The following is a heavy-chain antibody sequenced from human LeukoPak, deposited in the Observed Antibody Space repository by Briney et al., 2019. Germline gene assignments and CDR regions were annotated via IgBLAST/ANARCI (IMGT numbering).Heavy chain of an antibody. D-gene: IGHD4-23*01. V-gene: IGHV4-4*09. CDR2: IYTSGGT. Sequence: SETLSLTCTVSGGSISSYYWSWIRQPPGKGLEWIGYIYTSGGTNYNPSLKSRVTISVDTSKIQFSLKLSSVTAADTAVYYCARYPDYGGNSWGQGTLVTVSS. CDR3: ARYPDYGGNS. CDR1: GGSISSYY. J-gene: IGHJ4*02.